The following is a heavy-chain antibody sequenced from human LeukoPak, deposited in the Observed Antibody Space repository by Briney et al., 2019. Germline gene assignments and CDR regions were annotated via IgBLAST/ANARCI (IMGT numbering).Heavy chain of an antibody. CDR1: GFTLSYSW. Sequence: PGGSLRLTCAASGFTLSYSWLHWVRQAPGKGLVWVSHINTDGSTTKYADSVKGRFTISRDNAKNTLYLQMNSLETEDTAVYYCGRRRGTICYGNTFDIWGQGTMVTVSS. CDR2: INTDGSTT. J-gene: IGHJ3*02. D-gene: IGHD2-2*01. CDR3: GRRRGTICYGNTFDI. V-gene: IGHV3-74*03.